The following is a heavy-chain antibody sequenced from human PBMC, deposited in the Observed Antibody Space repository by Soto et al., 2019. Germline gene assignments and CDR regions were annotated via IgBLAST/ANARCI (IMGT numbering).Heavy chain of an antibody. CDR3: ARGARHVPLAGTRFYFES. CDR2: VFNSGAT. V-gene: IGHV4-4*02. D-gene: IGHD1-7*01. J-gene: IGHJ4*02. Sequence: QIHLQESGPGLVKPSGTLSLTCAVSGASTNNHDWWNWVSQSPGKGLEWIGDVFNSGATNYNPSLKSRVTTSVDNSTKHFALNLTSVTAADTAVYYCARGARHVPLAGTRFYFESWGQGIQVTVSS. CDR1: GASTNNHDW.